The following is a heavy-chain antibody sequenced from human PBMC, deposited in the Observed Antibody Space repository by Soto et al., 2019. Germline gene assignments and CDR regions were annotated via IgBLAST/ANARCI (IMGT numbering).Heavy chain of an antibody. J-gene: IGHJ4*02. CDR2: ISGSGGST. Sequence: GGSLRLSCAASGFTFSSYAMSWVRQAPGKGLEWVSAISGSGGSTYYADSVKGRFTISRDNSKNTLYLQMNSLRAEDTAVYYCAKKKDPSLYYDYVSRERTAWYYFDYWGQGTLVTVSS. D-gene: IGHD3-16*01. CDR3: AKKKDPSLYYDYVSRERTAWYYFDY. V-gene: IGHV3-23*01. CDR1: GFTFSSYA.